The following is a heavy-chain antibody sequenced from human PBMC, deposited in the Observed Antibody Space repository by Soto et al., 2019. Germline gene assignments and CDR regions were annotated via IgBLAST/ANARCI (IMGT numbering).Heavy chain of an antibody. J-gene: IGHJ4*02. CDR2: IYYSGST. CDR1: GGSISSYY. V-gene: IGHV4-59*08. CDR3: ARLGDVGGYCSSTSCPLDY. Sequence: NPSETLSLTCTVSGGSISSYYWSWIRQPPGKGLEWIGYIYYSGSTNYNPSLKSRVTISVDTSKNQFSLKLSSVTAADTAVYYCARLGDVGGYCSSTSCPLDYWGQGTLVTVSS. D-gene: IGHD2-2*01.